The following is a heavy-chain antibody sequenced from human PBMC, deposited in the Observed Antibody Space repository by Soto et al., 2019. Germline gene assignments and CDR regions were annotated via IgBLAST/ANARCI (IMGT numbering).Heavy chain of an antibody. CDR1: GGSFSGYY. CDR2: INHSGST. D-gene: IGHD2-21*02. CDR3: ARVLGLTTIPLYYYYYMDV. J-gene: IGHJ6*03. V-gene: IGHV4-34*01. Sequence: QVQLQQWGAGLLKPSETLSLTCAVYGGSFSGYYWSWIRQPPGKGLEWIGEINHSGSTNYNPSLTRRVTISVDAAKNQFSLKLSSVAAADTAVYYCARVLGLTTIPLYYYYYMDVWGKGTTVTVSS.